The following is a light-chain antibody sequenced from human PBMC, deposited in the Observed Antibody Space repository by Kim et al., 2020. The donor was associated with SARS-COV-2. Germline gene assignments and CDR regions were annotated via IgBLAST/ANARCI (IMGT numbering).Light chain of an antibody. J-gene: IGLJ2*01. Sequence: SVAPGKTARITCGGNNIGSKSVHGYPQKPGQAPVLVIYYDSDRPSGIPERFSGSNSGNTATLTISRVEAGDEADYYCQVWDSSSVVFGGGTQLTVL. CDR2: YDS. CDR1: NIGSKS. V-gene: IGLV3-21*04. CDR3: QVWDSSSVV.